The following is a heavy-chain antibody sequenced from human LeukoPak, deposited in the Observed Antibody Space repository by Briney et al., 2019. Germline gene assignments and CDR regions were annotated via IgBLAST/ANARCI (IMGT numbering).Heavy chain of an antibody. J-gene: IGHJ4*02. CDR1: GFTFSGSA. D-gene: IGHD6-19*01. Sequence: PGGSLRLSCAASGFTFSGSAMHWVRQASGKGLEWVGRIRSKANSYATAYAASVKGRFTISRDDSKNTAYLQMNSLKTEDTAVYYCTSXSTGYSSGWATXXLDYWGQGXXXTXSX. CDR2: IRSKANSYAT. CDR3: TSXSTGYSSGWATXXLDY. V-gene: IGHV3-73*01.